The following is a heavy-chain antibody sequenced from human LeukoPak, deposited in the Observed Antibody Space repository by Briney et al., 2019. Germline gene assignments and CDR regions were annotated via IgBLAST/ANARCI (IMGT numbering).Heavy chain of an antibody. CDR2: IYHSGST. J-gene: IGHJ4*02. V-gene: IGHV4-38-2*02. D-gene: IGHD6-19*01. Sequence: RTSETLSLTCTVSGYSISSGYYWGWIRQPPGKGLEWIGSIYHSGSTYYNPSLKSRVTISVDTSKNQFSLKLSSVTAEDTAVYYCARESAGSGWYWDYWGQGTLVTASS. CDR1: GYSISSGYY. CDR3: ARESAGSGWYWDY.